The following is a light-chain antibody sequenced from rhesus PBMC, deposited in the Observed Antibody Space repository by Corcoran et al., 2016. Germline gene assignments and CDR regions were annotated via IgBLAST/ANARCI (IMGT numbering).Light chain of an antibody. V-gene: IGKV1-18*01. J-gene: IGKJ3*01. CDR3: QQGYNTPFT. CDR2: AAS. CDR1: QGISSW. Sequence: DIQMTQSPSSLSASVGDKVTITCRASQGISSWLAWYQQKPGKAPKLLIYAASGLHIGVPSRFRGNGSGTDNTLTISSLQPEDFATYYCQQGYNTPFTFGPGTKLNI.